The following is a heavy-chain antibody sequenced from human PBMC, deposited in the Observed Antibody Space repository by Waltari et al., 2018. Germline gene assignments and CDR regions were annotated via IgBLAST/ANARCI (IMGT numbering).Heavy chain of an antibody. CDR3: AREHGAVAGSYYYYGMDV. V-gene: IGHV3-74*03. Sequence: EVQLVESGGGLVQPGGSLRLSCAASGFTFTYYWMHWVRQAPGKGLVWVARVNSDGSSTSYADSVKGRFTVSRDSARNTLLLQMNSLRVEDTAVYFCAREHGAVAGSYYYYGMDVWGQGTTVIVSS. CDR1: GFTFTYYW. D-gene: IGHD6-19*01. CDR2: VNSDGSST. J-gene: IGHJ6*02.